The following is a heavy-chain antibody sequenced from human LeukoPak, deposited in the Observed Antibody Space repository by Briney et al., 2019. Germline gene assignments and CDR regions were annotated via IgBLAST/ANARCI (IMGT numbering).Heavy chain of an antibody. V-gene: IGHV3-7*01. Sequence: GGSLRLSCAASGFTFSSYWMSWVRQAPGKGLEWVANIKQDGSENYYVDSVKGRFTISRDNAKNSLYLQMNSLRAEDTAVYYCARDANYYDSSGYPRVFPDYWGQGTLVTVSS. D-gene: IGHD3-22*01. CDR3: ARDANYYDSSGYPRVFPDY. J-gene: IGHJ4*02. CDR2: IKQDGSEN. CDR1: GFTFSSYW.